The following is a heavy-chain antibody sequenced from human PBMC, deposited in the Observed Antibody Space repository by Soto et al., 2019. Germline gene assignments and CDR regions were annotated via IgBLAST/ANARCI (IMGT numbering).Heavy chain of an antibody. J-gene: IGHJ4*02. D-gene: IGHD1-26*01. CDR1: EFTFSNHG. CDR3: ARDWDDGRVFDY. Sequence: GGSLRLSCAASEFTFSNHGMHWFRQAPGKGLEWVALIWYDGSNTYYADSVKGRFTISRDNSQNTLYLQMNSLRDEDTALYFCARDWDDGRVFDYWGQGTLVTVSS. CDR2: IWYDGSNT. V-gene: IGHV3-33*01.